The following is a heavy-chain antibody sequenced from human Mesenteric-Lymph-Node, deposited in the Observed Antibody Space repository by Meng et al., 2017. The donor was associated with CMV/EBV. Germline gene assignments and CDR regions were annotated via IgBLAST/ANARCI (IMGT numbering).Heavy chain of an antibody. CDR3: ARQNYDFWAYQTRGGFDP. V-gene: IGHV1-69*05. J-gene: IGHJ5*02. CDR1: SISDSA. CDR2: GIPIFDTT. Sequence: SISDSAIGWGRQAARGGMGWLGGGIPIFDTTNYAQRYQGRVTITKHKTKSTAYLELSSLRSEDTAVYCGARQNYDFWAYQTRGGFDPWGQGTLVTVS. D-gene: IGHD3-3*01.